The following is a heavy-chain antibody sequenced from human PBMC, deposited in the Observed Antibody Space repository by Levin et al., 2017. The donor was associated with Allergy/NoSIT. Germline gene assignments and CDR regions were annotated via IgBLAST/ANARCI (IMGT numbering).Heavy chain of an antibody. CDR3: ARGSPQSY. V-gene: IGHV4-34*01. J-gene: IGHJ4*02. D-gene: IGHD4-11*01. CDR1: GGSFSGYY. Sequence: SQTLSLTCAVYGGSFSGYYWSWIRQPPGKGLEWIGEINHSGSTNYNPSLKSRVTISVDTSKNQFSLKLSSVTAADTAVYYCARGSPQSYWGQGTLVTVSS. CDR2: INHSGST.